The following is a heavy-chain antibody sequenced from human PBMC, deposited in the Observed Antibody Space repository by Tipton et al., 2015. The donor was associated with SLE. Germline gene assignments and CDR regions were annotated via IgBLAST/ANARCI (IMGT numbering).Heavy chain of an antibody. CDR2: IYTRGST. CDR3: ARRGWVDAFDI. J-gene: IGHJ3*02. V-gene: IGHV4-4*07. Sequence: TLSLTCTVSGGSISSYYWSWIRQSAGKGLEWIGRIYTRGSTNYNPSLKSRVTMSVDTSENQLSLRLNSMTAADTAVYYCARRGWVDAFDIWGQGTMVIVSS. CDR1: GGSISSYY. D-gene: IGHD6-19*01.